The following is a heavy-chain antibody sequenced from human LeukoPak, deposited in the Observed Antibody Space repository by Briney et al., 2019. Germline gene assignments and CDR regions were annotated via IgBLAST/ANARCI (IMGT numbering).Heavy chain of an antibody. CDR3: ARLGDTPGSPSGYYMDV. CDR2: TYYRSKWYN. V-gene: IGHV6-1*01. CDR1: GDSVSSNSAA. J-gene: IGHJ6*03. Sequence: SQTLSLTCAISGDSVSSNSAAWNWIRQSPSRGLEWLGRTYYRSKWYNDYAVSVRSRITINPDTSKNQFSLQLNSVTPEDTAVYYCARLGDTPGSPSGYYMDVWGKGTTVTVSS. D-gene: IGHD3-16*01.